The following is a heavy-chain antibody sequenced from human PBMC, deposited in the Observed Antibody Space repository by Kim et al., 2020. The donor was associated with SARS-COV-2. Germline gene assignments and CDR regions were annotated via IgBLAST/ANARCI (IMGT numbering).Heavy chain of an antibody. D-gene: IGHD2-21*01. CDR2: INTNTGNP. J-gene: IGHJ4*02. V-gene: IGHV7-4-1*02. CDR3: ARAPGIVVSHGDY. CDR1: GYTFTRYA. Sequence: ASVKVSCKASGYTFTRYALNWVRQAPGQGLEWMGWINTNTGNPSYAQGFTGRFVFSLDTSVSTAYLQISNLKAEDTAFYYCARAPGIVVSHGDYWGQGTLVTVSS.